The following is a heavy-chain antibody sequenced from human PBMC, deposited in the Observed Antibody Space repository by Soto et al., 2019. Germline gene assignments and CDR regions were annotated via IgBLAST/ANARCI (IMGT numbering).Heavy chain of an antibody. V-gene: IGHV4-59*01. Sequence: QVQLQESGPGLVKPSETLSLTCTVSGGSISSYYWSWIRQPPGKGLEWIGYIYYSGSTNYNPSLKSRVTISVDTSKNQFSLKLSSVTAADTAVYYCARLKGRGSYPTTPLDYWGQGTLVTVSS. CDR3: ARLKGRGSYPTTPLDY. CDR2: IYYSGST. D-gene: IGHD3-16*01. CDR1: GGSISSYY. J-gene: IGHJ4*02.